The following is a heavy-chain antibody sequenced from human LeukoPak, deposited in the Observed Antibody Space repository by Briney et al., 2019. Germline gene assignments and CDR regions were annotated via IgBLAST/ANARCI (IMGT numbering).Heavy chain of an antibody. J-gene: IGHJ4*02. CDR1: GYTFTGYY. V-gene: IGHV1-2*02. D-gene: IGHD6-19*01. CDR2: INPNSGGT. CDR3: AREGGKQWLVREDYFDY. Sequence: ASVKVSCKASGYTFTGYYMHWVQQAPGQGLEWMGWINPNSGGTNYAQKFQGRVTMTRDTSISTAYMELSRLRSDDTAVYYCAREGGKQWLVREDYFDYWGQGTLVTVSS.